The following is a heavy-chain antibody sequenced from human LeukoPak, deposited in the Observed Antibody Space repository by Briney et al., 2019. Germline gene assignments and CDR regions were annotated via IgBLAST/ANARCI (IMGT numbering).Heavy chain of an antibody. D-gene: IGHD6-19*01. CDR3: ASSSIAVTVLDYFDY. CDR2: IYYSGST. J-gene: IGHJ4*02. Sequence: SETLSLTCTVSGGSISSSSYYWGWIRQPPGKGLEWIGSIYYSGSTYYNPSLKSRVTISVDTSKNQFSLKLSSVTAADTAVYYCASSSIAVTVLDYFDYWGQGTLVTVSS. CDR1: GGSISSSSYY. V-gene: IGHV4-39*07.